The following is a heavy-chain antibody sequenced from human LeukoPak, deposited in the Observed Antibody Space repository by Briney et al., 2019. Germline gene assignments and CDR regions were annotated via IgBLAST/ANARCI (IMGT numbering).Heavy chain of an antibody. CDR1: GFTFSSYW. J-gene: IGHJ5*02. Sequence: GGSLRLSCAASGFTFSSYWMSWVRQAPGKGLEWVANIKQDGSEKYYVDSVKGRFTISRDNAKNSLYLQMNSLRAEDTAVYYCSRPFIFDFWSGYYVDHLGQGTLVTVSS. D-gene: IGHD3-3*01. CDR2: IKQDGSEK. V-gene: IGHV3-7*01. CDR3: SRPFIFDFWSGYYVDH.